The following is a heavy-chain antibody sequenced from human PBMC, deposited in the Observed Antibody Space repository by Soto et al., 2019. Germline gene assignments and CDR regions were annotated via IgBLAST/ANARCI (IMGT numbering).Heavy chain of an antibody. V-gene: IGHV3-15*07. CDR1: GFTFSDFY. Sequence: EVQLVESGGGLVKPGGSLRLSCAASGFTFSDFYANWVRQAPGKGLEWVAQIRNERDGGALNYAAPVKGRFTISRDDSDNTLYLQMNSLKTEDTAIYYCTREFYYGMDVWGQWTTVTVSS. CDR3: TREFYYGMDV. J-gene: IGHJ6*02. CDR2: IRNERDGGAL.